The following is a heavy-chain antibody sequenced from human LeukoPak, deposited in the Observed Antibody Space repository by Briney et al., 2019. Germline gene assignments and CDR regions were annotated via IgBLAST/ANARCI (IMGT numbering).Heavy chain of an antibody. J-gene: IGHJ4*02. CDR1: GGSISSTNW. V-gene: IGHV4-4*02. D-gene: IGHD1-26*01. Sequence: PSGTLSLTRGVSGGSISSTNWWSWVRQPPGQGLEWIGEISLSGLTNYNPSLKSRVTMSLDKSKNHLSLNLTSVTAADTAVCYCSREGGAFSPFGYWGQGTLVTVSS. CDR2: ISLSGLT. CDR3: SREGGAFSPFGY.